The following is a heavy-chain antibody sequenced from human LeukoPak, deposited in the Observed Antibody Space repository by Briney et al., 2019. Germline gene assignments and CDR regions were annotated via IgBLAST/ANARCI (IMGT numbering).Heavy chain of an antibody. Sequence: GGSLRLSCAASGFTFSRHWMYWVRQAPGKGLEWVANVKQDGSAKPYVDSVKGRFTISRDNAKNSLFLQMNSLRAEDTAVYYCARDNGWSADFWGQGTLVTVSS. J-gene: IGHJ4*02. CDR3: ARDNGWSADF. D-gene: IGHD2-15*01. CDR2: VKQDGSAK. CDR1: GFTFSRHW. V-gene: IGHV3-7*03.